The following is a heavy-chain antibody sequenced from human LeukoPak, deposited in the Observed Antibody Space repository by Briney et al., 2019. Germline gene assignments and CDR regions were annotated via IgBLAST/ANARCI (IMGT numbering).Heavy chain of an antibody. CDR1: GYSISSGYY. D-gene: IGHD3-10*01. CDR3: ARETGFGELTDY. CDR2: IYHSGST. Sequence: SETLSLTCTVSGYSISSGYYWGWIRQPPGKGLEWIGSIYHSGSTYYNPSLKSRVTISVDTSKNQFSLKLSSVTAADTAVYYCARETGFGELTDYWGQGTLVTVSS. J-gene: IGHJ4*02. V-gene: IGHV4-38-2*02.